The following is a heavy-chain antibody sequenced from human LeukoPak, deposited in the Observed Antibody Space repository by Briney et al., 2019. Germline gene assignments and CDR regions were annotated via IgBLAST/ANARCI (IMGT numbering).Heavy chain of an antibody. Sequence: GGSLRLSCAASGFTFSSYGMSWVRQAPGKGLEWVSAISGSGGSTFYADSVKGRFTISRDNSKNTLYLQMNSLRAEDTAVYYCARERDPRGGDYGDYVYAFDIWGQGTMVTVSS. D-gene: IGHD4-17*01. CDR2: ISGSGGST. CDR1: GFTFSSYG. CDR3: ARERDPRGGDYGDYVYAFDI. J-gene: IGHJ3*02. V-gene: IGHV3-23*01.